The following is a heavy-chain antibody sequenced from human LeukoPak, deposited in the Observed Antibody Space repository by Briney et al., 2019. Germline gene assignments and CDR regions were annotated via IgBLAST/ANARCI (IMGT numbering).Heavy chain of an antibody. CDR1: GGSISSGSYY. CDR3: AREGYYYDSSGHIDY. V-gene: IGHV4-61*02. J-gene: IGHJ4*02. Sequence: PSETLSLTCTVSGGSISSGSYYWSWIRQPAGKGLEWIGRIYTSGSTNYNPSLKSRFTISVDPSKNQFSLKLSSVTAADTAVYYCAREGYYYDSSGHIDYWGQGTLVTVSS. CDR2: IYTSGST. D-gene: IGHD3-22*01.